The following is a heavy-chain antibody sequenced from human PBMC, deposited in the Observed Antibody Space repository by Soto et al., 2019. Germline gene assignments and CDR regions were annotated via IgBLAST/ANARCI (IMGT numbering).Heavy chain of an antibody. V-gene: IGHV3-23*01. Sequence: XGSLRRSGAASGFTFTNYDMSWVRQAPGKGLEWVSTISGSGRGSATFYPYYADSVKGRFTISRDNSKNTVSLQMNTLRAEDTALYYCAKDTLYYGSRPSPGDWGQGTLVTVSS. CDR3: AKDTLYYGSRPSPGD. CDR1: GFTFTNYD. J-gene: IGHJ4*02. CDR2: ISGSGRGSATFYP. D-gene: IGHD3-10*01.